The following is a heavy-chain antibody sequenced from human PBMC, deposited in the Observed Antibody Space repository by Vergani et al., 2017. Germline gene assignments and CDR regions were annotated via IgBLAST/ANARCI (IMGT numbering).Heavy chain of an antibody. V-gene: IGHV4-39*07. D-gene: IGHD3-3*01. Sequence: QLQLQESGPGLVKPSETLSLTCTVSGGSISSSSYYWGWIRQPPGKGLEWIGSIYYSGSTYYNPSLKSRVTISVDTSKNQLSLKLSSVTAADTAVYYCARANYDFWSGYPHFDYWGQGTLVTVSS. CDR3: ARANYDFWSGYPHFDY. CDR2: IYYSGST. CDR1: GGSISSSSYY. J-gene: IGHJ4*02.